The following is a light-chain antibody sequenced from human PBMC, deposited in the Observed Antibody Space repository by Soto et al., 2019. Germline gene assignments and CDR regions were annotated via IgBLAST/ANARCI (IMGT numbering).Light chain of an antibody. CDR2: TNN. CDR3: VAWDDSLNGPL. CDR1: NSNIGSNT. V-gene: IGLV1-44*01. Sequence: QSALTQPPSASGTPGQRVTISCSGSNSNIGSNTVNWFQQLPGTAPKLLIYTNNQRPSGVPDRFSGSKSGTSASLAVNGLQSEDEADYYCVAWDDSLNGPLFGGGTKLTVL. J-gene: IGLJ3*02.